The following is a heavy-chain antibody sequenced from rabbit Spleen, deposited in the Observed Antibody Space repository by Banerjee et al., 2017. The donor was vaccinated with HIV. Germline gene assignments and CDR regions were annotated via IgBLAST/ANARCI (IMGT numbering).Heavy chain of an antibody. D-gene: IGHD6-1*01. CDR1: GFTLSNYY. Sequence: QSLEESGGDLVKPGASLTLTCTASGFTLSNYYMCWVRQAPGKGLEWIACIYGSGGGNTYYASWAKGRFTISKTSSTTVTLQMTSLTAADTATYFCAKGNGYDGDGYDLWGPGTLVTVS. J-gene: IGHJ4*01. CDR3: AKGNGYDGDGYDL. V-gene: IGHV1S40*01. CDR2: IYGSGGGNT.